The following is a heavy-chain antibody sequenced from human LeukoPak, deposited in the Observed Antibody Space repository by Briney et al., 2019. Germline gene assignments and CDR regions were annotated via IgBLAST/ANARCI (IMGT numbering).Heavy chain of an antibody. Sequence: GASVKVSCKASGGTFSSYAISWVRQAPGRGLEWMGGIIPIFGTANYAQKFQGRVTITTDESTSTAHMELSSLRSEDTAVYYCASIGGNGNYWGQGTLVTVSS. CDR3: ASIGGNGNY. J-gene: IGHJ4*02. V-gene: IGHV1-69*05. CDR2: IIPIFGTA. CDR1: GGTFSSYA. D-gene: IGHD4-23*01.